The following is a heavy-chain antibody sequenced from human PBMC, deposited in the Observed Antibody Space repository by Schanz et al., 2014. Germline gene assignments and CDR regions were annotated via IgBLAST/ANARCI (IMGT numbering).Heavy chain of an antibody. J-gene: IGHJ4*02. Sequence: QVHLVESGGGVVQPGRSLRLSCAASGFTFSSYGMHWVRQAPGKGLEWVAIISLDGSNQYYADSVKGRFTISRDNAKNSLYLQMNSLRAEDTAVYYCARDKGGLIPFDYWGQGTLVAVSS. V-gene: IGHV3-30*03. D-gene: IGHD2-15*01. CDR2: ISLDGSNQ. CDR1: GFTFSSYG. CDR3: ARDKGGLIPFDY.